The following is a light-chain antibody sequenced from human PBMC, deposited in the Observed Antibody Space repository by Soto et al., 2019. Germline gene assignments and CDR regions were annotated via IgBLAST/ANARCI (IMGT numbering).Light chain of an antibody. V-gene: IGKV3-20*01. J-gene: IGKJ1*01. CDR2: SAS. CDR1: QNLGTLY. CDR3: QQYAGSPRT. Sequence: EIVLTQSPGPLSLSPGERGTLSCRASQNLGTLYLAWFQQKSGQAPRLIIYSASRRATGIPDRFTGSGSGTDFTLTINRVEPEDVAVYFCQQYAGSPRTFGQGTKVDIK.